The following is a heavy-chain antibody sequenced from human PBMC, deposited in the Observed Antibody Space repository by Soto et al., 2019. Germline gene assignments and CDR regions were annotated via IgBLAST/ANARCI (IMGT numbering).Heavy chain of an antibody. V-gene: IGHV5-51*01. CDR3: TRVGEKSSSWYFAYYYYYGMDV. D-gene: IGHD6-13*01. CDR2: IYPGDSGT. Sequence: GESLKISCKGSGYSFTSYWIGWVRQMPGKGLEWMGIIYPGDSGTRYSPSFQGQVTISADKSISTAYLQWSSLKTEDTAVYYCTRVGEKSSSWYFAYYYYYGMDVWGQGTTVSVSS. CDR1: GYSFTSYW. J-gene: IGHJ6*02.